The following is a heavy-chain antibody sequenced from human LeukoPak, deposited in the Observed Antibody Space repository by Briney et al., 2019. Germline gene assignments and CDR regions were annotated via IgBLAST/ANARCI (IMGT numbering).Heavy chain of an antibody. D-gene: IGHD2-2*02. V-gene: IGHV1-3*03. Sequence: ASVKVSCKASGYSFTNHDTHWVRQAPGQSLEWMGYINPDNGDTKYSQEFQGRVTITSDTSASTAYMELSSLTSEDMAVYYCTLYNFWGQGTLVTVSS. CDR2: INPDNGDT. CDR1: GYSFTNHD. J-gene: IGHJ4*02. CDR3: TLYNF.